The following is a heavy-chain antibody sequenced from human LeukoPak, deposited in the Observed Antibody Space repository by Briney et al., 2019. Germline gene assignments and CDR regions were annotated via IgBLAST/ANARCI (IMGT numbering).Heavy chain of an antibody. J-gene: IGHJ4*02. V-gene: IGHV4-39*01. CDR1: GGSISSGDYY. CDR2: IYYSGST. D-gene: IGHD6-19*01. Sequence: KPSETLSLTCTVSGGSISSGDYYWSWIRQPPGKGLEWIGYIYYSGSTYYNPSLKSRVTISVDTSKNQFSLKLSSVTAADTAVYYCARQEAVAGSDYWGQGTLVTVSS. CDR3: ARQEAVAGSDY.